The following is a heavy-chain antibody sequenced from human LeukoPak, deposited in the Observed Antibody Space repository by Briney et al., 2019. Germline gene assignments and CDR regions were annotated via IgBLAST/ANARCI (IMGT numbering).Heavy chain of an antibody. J-gene: IGHJ4*02. V-gene: IGHV3-7*01. CDR3: ARDSHPEVYFDY. Sequence: PGGSLRLSCAASGFTFSNYWMTWVRQAPGKGLEWVANMRQDGSEKYYVDSVKGRFTISRDNSKNTLYLQMNSLRAEDTAVYYCARDSHPEVYFDYWGQGTLVTVSS. CDR1: GFTFSNYW. CDR2: MRQDGSEK.